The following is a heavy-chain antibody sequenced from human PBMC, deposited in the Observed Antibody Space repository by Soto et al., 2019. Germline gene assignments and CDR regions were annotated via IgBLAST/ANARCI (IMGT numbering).Heavy chain of an antibody. CDR1: GFTFSSYS. Sequence: EVQLVESGGGLVQPGGSLRLSCAASGFTFSSYSMNWVRQAPGKGREWVSYISSSSSTICYADSVKGRSTISRDNAKNSLYLQMNSLRAEDTAVYYCAREIYDSSGYYAPFDYWGQGTLVTVSS. CDR3: AREIYDSSGYYAPFDY. J-gene: IGHJ4*02. CDR2: ISSSSSTI. D-gene: IGHD3-22*01. V-gene: IGHV3-48*01.